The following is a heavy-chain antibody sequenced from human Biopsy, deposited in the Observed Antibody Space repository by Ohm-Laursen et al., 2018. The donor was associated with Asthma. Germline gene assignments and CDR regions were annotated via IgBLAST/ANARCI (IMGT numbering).Heavy chain of an antibody. V-gene: IGHV1-3*01. D-gene: IGHD7-27*01. Sequence: SVKVSCNASGYTFISYAIHWVRQAPGQRLEWMGWIDAGNGNTKYSQKFQGRVTITRDTSINTVYMELSSLRSDDTAVYYCARGSKIGRPRLVFNWVRTDYYYSLDVWGQGTTVTVSS. J-gene: IGHJ6*02. CDR1: GYTFISYA. CDR2: IDAGNGNT. CDR3: ARGSKIGRPRLVFNWVRTDYYYSLDV.